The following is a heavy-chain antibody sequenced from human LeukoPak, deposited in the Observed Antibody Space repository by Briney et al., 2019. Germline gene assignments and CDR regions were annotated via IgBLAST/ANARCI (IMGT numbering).Heavy chain of an antibody. CDR2: IYYTGKI. CDR1: GGSINSHY. V-gene: IGHV4-59*08. J-gene: IGHJ4*02. Sequence: SETLSLTCAVSGGSINSHYWGWIRQPPGKGLQWIGDIYYTGKINYNPSLKSRVTITLDTSKDHLSLNLTSVLASDTAIYYCVRRDTGWNYFDYWGQGILVTVSS. CDR3: VRRDTGWNYFDY. D-gene: IGHD6-19*01.